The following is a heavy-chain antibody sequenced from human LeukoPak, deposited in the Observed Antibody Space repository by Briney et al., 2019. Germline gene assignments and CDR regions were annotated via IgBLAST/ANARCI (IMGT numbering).Heavy chain of an antibody. D-gene: IGHD5-18*01. CDR2: ISYDGSNK. CDR3: AKTPGYSDDY. CDR1: GFTFSIYS. J-gene: IGHJ4*02. V-gene: IGHV3-30*18. Sequence: PGGSLRLSCAASGFTFSIYSMHWIRQAPGKGLEWVAVISYDGSNKYYADSVKGRFTISRDNSKNTLYLQMNSLRAEDTAVYYCAKTPGYSDDYWGQGTLVTVSS.